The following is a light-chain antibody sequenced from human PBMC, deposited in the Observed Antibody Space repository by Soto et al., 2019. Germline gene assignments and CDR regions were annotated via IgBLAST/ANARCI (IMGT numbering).Light chain of an antibody. Sequence: QSVLTQPASVSGSPGQSITISCTGTSSDVGGYNYVSWYQQHPGKAPKLMIYDVSNRPSGVSNRFSGSKSGNTASLTISGIQAEDEADYYCSSYTSSSAPQYVFGTGTKLTVL. J-gene: IGLJ1*01. V-gene: IGLV2-14*01. CDR1: SSDVGGYNY. CDR3: SSYTSSSAPQYV. CDR2: DVS.